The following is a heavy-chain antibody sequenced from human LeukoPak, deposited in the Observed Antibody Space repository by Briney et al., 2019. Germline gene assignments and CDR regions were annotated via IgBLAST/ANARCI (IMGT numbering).Heavy chain of an antibody. J-gene: IGHJ5*02. D-gene: IGHD6-13*01. CDR3: ARGLGAAANNWFDP. CDR1: GFTFSTYW. V-gene: IGHV3-7*01. CDR2: IKEDGSEK. Sequence: GGSLRLSCAASGFTFSTYWMSWVRQAPGKGLEWVANIKEDGSEKYYGDSVKGRFTISRDNAKNSLYLEMNSLRVEDTAVYYCARGLGAAANNWFDPWGQGTLVTVSS.